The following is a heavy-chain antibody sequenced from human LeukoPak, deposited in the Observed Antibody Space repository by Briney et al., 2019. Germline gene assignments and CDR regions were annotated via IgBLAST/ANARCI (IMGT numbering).Heavy chain of an antibody. CDR2: ISGSGDST. V-gene: IGHV3-23*01. CDR1: GFTLSGYT. Sequence: GGSLRLSCAASGFTLSGYTMNWVRQAPGKGLEWVSAISGSGDSTYYADSVKGRFTISRDNSKNTLYLQMNSLRAEDTAVYYCAKLSQWLPHYWGQGTLVTVSS. D-gene: IGHD6-19*01. J-gene: IGHJ4*02. CDR3: AKLSQWLPHY.